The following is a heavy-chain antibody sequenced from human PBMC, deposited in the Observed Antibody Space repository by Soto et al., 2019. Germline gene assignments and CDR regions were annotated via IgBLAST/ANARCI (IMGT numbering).Heavy chain of an antibody. D-gene: IGHD6-19*01. V-gene: IGHV1-18*01. CDR2: IGAYNGNT. Sequence: GXSVKVSFRASGYTFTSYGNRWVRQAPGQGLEWMGWIGAYNGNTNYAQKLQGRVTMTTDTSTSTAYMELRSLRSDDTAVYYCARGEAHIAVAGTCDYWGQGTLVTVSS. CDR3: ARGEAHIAVAGTCDY. CDR1: GYTFTSYG. J-gene: IGHJ4*02.